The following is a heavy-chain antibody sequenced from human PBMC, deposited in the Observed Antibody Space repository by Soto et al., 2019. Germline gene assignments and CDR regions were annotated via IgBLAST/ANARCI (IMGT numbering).Heavy chain of an antibody. CDR1: GGSISSSSYY. Sequence: SETLSLTCTVSGGSISSSSYYWGWIRQPPGKGLEWIGSIYYSGSTYYNPSLKSRVTISVDTSKNQFSLKLSSVTAADTAVYYCACSPERLGGNWFDPWGQGTLVTVSS. V-gene: IGHV4-39*01. CDR3: ACSPERLGGNWFDP. J-gene: IGHJ5*02. D-gene: IGHD3-10*01. CDR2: IYYSGST.